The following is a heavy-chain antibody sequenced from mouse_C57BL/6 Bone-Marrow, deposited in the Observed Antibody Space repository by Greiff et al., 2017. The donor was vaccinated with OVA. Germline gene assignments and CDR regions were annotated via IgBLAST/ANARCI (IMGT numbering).Heavy chain of an antibody. CDR2: INPYNGGT. D-gene: IGHD2-5*01. V-gene: IGHV1-19*01. J-gene: IGHJ2*01. CDR3: ARRAYYSNYPDY. Sequence: VQLKESGPVLVKPGASVKMSCKASGYTFTDYYMNWVKQSHGKSLEWIGVINPYNGGTSYNQKFKGKATLTVDKSSSTAYMELNSLTSEDSAVYYCARRAYYSNYPDYWGQGTTLTVSS. CDR1: GYTFTDYY.